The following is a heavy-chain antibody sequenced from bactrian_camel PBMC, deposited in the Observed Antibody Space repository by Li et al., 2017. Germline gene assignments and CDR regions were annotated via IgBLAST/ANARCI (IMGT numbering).Heavy chain of an antibody. J-gene: IGHJ4*01. V-gene: IGHV3S26*01. CDR2: IDTDDST. Sequence: HVQLVESGGGLVQPGGSLRLTCTASGFAVSSGCMVWFRQVPGKEREGVAHIDTDDSTRYAESVKGRFTIFKDNAKNTLYLQMSSLKPEDSAIYRCAARRAHCARDQVSRIMTHWGQGTQVTVS. D-gene: IGHD3*01. CDR3: AARRAHCARDQVSRIMTH. CDR1: GFAVSSGC.